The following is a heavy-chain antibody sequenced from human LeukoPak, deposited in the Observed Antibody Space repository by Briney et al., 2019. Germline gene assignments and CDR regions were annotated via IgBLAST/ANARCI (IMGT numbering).Heavy chain of an antibody. CDR2: IYYSGST. D-gene: IGHD7-27*01. CDR1: GGSISSYY. J-gene: IGHJ4*02. V-gene: IGHV4-59*08. CDR3: ARADWGSFDY. Sequence: SETLSLTCTVSGGSISSYYWSWIRQPPGKGLEWIGYIYYSGSTYYNPSLKSQVTISVDTSKNQFSLKLSSVTAADTAVYYCARADWGSFDYWGQGTLVTVSS.